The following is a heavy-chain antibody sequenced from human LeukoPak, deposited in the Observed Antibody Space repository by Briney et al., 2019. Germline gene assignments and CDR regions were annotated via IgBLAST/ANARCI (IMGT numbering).Heavy chain of an antibody. CDR1: GFTFSSYE. V-gene: IGHV3-48*03. CDR3: STVRSGTY. CDR2: ISTSGSDI. J-gene: IGHJ4*02. Sequence: GGSLRLSCAASGFTFSSYEMNGVRQAPGKGLEWVSYISTSGSDIKYADSVKGRFTISRDNAKNSLYLQMNSLRAEDTAVYYCSTVRSGTYWGQGTLVTVSS.